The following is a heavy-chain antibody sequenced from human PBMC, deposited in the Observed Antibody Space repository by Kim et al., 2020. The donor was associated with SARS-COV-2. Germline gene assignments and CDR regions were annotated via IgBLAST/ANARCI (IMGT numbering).Heavy chain of an antibody. CDR3: VKRPKGGWYFDL. CDR1: GFTFGDYA. CDR2: INWNSGTM. D-gene: IGHD3-16*01. V-gene: IGHV3-9*01. J-gene: IGHJ2*01. Sequence: GGSLRLSCAASGFTFGDYAMHWVRQAPGKGLEWVSGINWNSGTMIYADSVKGRFTISRDNAKNSLYLQMSSLRTEDTALYYCVKRPKGGWYFDLWGRGTLVTVSP.